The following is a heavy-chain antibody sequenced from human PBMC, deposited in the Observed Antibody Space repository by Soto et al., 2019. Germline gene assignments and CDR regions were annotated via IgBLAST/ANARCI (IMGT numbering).Heavy chain of an antibody. CDR3: ARRDYSTSSLGPFDY. J-gene: IGHJ4*02. Sequence: QVQLQESGPGLVKPSETLSLTCVVSGGSISSHYWSWIRQPPGSGLEWIGFVHYSGSTSYSPSLKSRVTMSLDTSKSQFSLNLSSVTAADTAFYFCARRDYSTSSLGPFDYWGQGILVTVSS. D-gene: IGHD6-6*01. V-gene: IGHV4-59*11. CDR1: GGSISSHY. CDR2: VHYSGST.